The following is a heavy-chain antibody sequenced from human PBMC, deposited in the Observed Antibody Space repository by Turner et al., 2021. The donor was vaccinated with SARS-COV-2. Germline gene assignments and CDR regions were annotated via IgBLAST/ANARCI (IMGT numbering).Heavy chain of an antibody. V-gene: IGHV1-46*01. CDR3: ARDPRVPAVTNVNDAFDI. Sequence: QVQLVQSGAEAKKPGASLKISCRTSGYTFSDYYIHWVRQAPGQGLEWMGIFNPSGGYTSYAQKFQGRLTMTSDTSTSTVYMDLSSLGDEDTAVYYCARDPRVPAVTNVNDAFDIWGQGTMVTVSS. J-gene: IGHJ3*02. D-gene: IGHD4-17*01. CDR2: FNPSGGYT. CDR1: GYTFSDYY.